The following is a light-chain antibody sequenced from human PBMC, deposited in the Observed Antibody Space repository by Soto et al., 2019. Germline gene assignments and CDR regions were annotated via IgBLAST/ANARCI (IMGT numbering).Light chain of an antibody. CDR2: DAS. Sequence: EIVLTQSPATLSLSPGERATLSCRASQNVRRYLAWYQQKPGQAPRLLIYDASNRATGIPARFSGSGSGTDFTLTISSLEPEDFVVYFCQHRDSWPPTFGQGTKLEIK. V-gene: IGKV3-11*01. J-gene: IGKJ2*01. CDR1: QNVRRY. CDR3: QHRDSWPPT.